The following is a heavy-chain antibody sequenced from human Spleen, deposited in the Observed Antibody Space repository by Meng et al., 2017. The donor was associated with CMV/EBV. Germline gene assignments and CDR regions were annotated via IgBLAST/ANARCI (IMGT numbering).Heavy chain of an antibody. CDR3: ARGGAGGGYFHP. CDR2: VKVDGSDT. Sequence: SCESSGLTFSTFWMSGVRQAPGKGLEWVASVKVDGSDTYHVSSVKGRLTISRKYAKNYLYIQMSTMRDDDTAVYYCARGGAGGGYFHPWGQGTLVTVSS. D-gene: IGHD6-13*01. V-gene: IGHV3-7*01. J-gene: IGHJ1*01. CDR1: GLTFSTFW.